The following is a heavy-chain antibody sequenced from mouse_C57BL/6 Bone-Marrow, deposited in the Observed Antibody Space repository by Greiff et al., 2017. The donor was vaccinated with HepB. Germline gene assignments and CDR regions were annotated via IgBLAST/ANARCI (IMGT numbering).Heavy chain of an antibody. CDR3: ARKGYYYGSSHWYFDV. Sequence: QVQLQQSGPGLVQPSQSLSITCTVSGFSLTSYGVHCVRQSPGKGLEWLGVIWSGGSTDYNAAFISRLSISKDNSKSQVFFKMNSLQADDTAIYYCARKGYYYGSSHWYFDVWGTGTTVTVSS. V-gene: IGHV2-2*01. CDR1: GFSLTSYG. CDR2: IWSGGST. J-gene: IGHJ1*03. D-gene: IGHD1-1*01.